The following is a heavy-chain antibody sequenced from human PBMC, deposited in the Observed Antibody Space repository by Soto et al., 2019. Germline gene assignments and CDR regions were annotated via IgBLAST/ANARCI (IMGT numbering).Heavy chain of an antibody. CDR1: GYTFTSYA. J-gene: IGHJ5*02. CDR3: ARAPSRHDSSNRDWFDP. CDR2: INAGNGNT. V-gene: IGHV1-3*01. D-gene: IGHD4-4*01. Sequence: ASVKVSCKASGYTFTSYAMHWVRQAPGQRLEWMGWINAGNGNTKYSQKFQGRVTITRDTSASTAYMELSSLRSEDTAVYYCARAPSRHDSSNRDWFDPWGQGTLVTV.